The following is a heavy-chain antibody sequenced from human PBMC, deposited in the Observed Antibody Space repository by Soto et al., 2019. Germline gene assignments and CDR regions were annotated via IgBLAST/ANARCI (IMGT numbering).Heavy chain of an antibody. D-gene: IGHD3-10*01. V-gene: IGHV4-59*08. CDR3: ARRNTMVRGVIITYWFDP. J-gene: IGHJ5*02. CDR1: GGSISTYY. CDR2: IYHSGST. Sequence: SETLSLTCTVSGGSISTYYWSWVRQPPGKGLEWIGYIYHSGSTNYNPSLESRVTMSVDTSKNQFSLKLSSVTAADTAVFYCARRNTMVRGVIITYWFDPWGQGTLVTVSS.